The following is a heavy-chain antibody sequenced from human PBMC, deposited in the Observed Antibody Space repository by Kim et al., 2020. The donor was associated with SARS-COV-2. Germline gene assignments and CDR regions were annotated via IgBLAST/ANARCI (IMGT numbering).Heavy chain of an antibody. CDR3: ARDGANYDFWSGPIPHYYYYGMDV. Sequence: SETLSLTCTVSGGSISSYYWSWIRQPPGKGLEWIGYIYYSGSTNYNPSLKSRVTISVDTSKNQFSLKLSSVTAADTAVYYCARDGANYDFWSGPIPHYYYYGMDVWGQGTTVTVSS. V-gene: IGHV4-59*01. D-gene: IGHD3-3*01. J-gene: IGHJ6*02. CDR1: GGSISSYY. CDR2: IYYSGST.